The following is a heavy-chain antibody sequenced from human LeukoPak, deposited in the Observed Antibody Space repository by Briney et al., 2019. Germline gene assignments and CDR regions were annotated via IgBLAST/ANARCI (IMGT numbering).Heavy chain of an antibody. CDR1: GGSFSGYY. J-gene: IGHJ5*02. V-gene: IGHV4-34*01. Sequence: SETLSLTCAVYGGSFSGYYWSWIRQPPGKGLEWIGEINHSGSTNYNPSLKSRVTISVDTSKNQFSLKLSSVTAADTAVYYCARGGRILWFGEEGNWFDPWGQGTLVTVSS. CDR3: ARGGRILWFGEEGNWFDP. D-gene: IGHD3-10*01. CDR2: INHSGST.